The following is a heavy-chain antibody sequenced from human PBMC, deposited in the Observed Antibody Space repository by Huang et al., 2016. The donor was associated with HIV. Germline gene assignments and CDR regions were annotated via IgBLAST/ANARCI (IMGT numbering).Heavy chain of an antibody. V-gene: IGHV1-3*01. J-gene: IGHJ4*02. CDR1: GYTFSSHA. CDR3: ARDPLDIRRHFDF. CDR2: INGGNGDT. D-gene: IGHD3-3*01. Sequence: QVQLVQSGAEVKKPGTSVKGSCKTSGYTFSSHALHWLRQAPGQRPEWMGWINGGNGDTKYSQKYQGRVTITRDTSANIGYMELNSLLSEDTAVYYCARDPLDIRRHFDFWGQGSLVTVSS.